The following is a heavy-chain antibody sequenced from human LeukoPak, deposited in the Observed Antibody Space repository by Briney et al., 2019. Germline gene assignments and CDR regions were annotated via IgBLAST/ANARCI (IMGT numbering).Heavy chain of an antibody. Sequence: SETLSLTCAVYGGSFSGYYWSWIRQPPGNGLEWIGEINHSGSTNYNPSLKSRVTISVDTSKNQFSLKLSSVTAADTAVYYCARAYYYDSSGIMYYLDYWGQGTLVTVSS. CDR3: ARAYYYDSSGIMYYLDY. J-gene: IGHJ4*02. CDR1: GGSFSGYY. V-gene: IGHV4-34*01. D-gene: IGHD3-22*01. CDR2: INHSGST.